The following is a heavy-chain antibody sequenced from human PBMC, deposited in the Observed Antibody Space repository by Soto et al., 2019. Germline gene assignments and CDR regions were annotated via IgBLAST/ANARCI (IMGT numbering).Heavy chain of an antibody. J-gene: IGHJ6*02. CDR2: INPNSGGT. Sequence: ASVKVSCKASGYTFTGYYMHWVRQAPGQGLEWMGWINPNSGGTNYAQKFQGRVTMTRDTSISTAYMELSRLRSDDTAVYYCARGLGYCSSTSCYSYGMDVWGQGTTVTVSS. CDR3: ARGLGYCSSTSCYSYGMDV. V-gene: IGHV1-2*02. D-gene: IGHD2-2*02. CDR1: GYTFTGYY.